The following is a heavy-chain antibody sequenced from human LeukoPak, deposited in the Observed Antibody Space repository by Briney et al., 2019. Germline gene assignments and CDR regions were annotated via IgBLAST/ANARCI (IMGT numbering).Heavy chain of an antibody. J-gene: IGHJ4*02. Sequence: SVKVSCKASGYTFTSYGISWVRQAPGQGLEWMGWINTNTGTPTYAQGFTGRFVFSLDTSVSTAYLQITSLKAEDTAVYYCARGLYSSNKFASDYWGQGTLVTVSS. CDR1: GYTFTSYG. CDR2: INTNTGTP. D-gene: IGHD2-21*01. CDR3: ARGLYSSNKFASDY. V-gene: IGHV7-4-1*02.